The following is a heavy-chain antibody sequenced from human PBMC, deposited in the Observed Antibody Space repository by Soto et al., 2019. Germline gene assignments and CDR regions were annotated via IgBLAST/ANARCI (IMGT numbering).Heavy chain of an antibody. Sequence: EVQLAESGGGMVQPGGSLRLSCVASGFTFSSYDMQWVRQAPGKGLEYVSAISSNGGTTYYGNSVKGRFTISRDNSKNTLYHQMGSLRAEDLAVYYCVIRVSGNYDYWGQGTLVTVSS. CDR3: VIRVSGNYDY. CDR1: GFTFSSYD. CDR2: ISSNGGTT. V-gene: IGHV3-64*01. J-gene: IGHJ4*02. D-gene: IGHD1-7*01.